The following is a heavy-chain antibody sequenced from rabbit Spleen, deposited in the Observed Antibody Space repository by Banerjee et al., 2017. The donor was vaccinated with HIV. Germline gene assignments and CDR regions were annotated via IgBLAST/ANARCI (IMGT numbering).Heavy chain of an antibody. CDR3: ARETSSGWGIVSFYFSL. V-gene: IGHV1S45*01. D-gene: IGHD4-1*01. Sequence: QEQLVESGGGLVQPEGSLTLTCTASGFSFSSTYYMSWVRQAPGKGLEWIACIDVGKSGSTYYANWAKGRLAISKSSSTTVTLQMTRLTAADTATYFCARETSSGWGIVSFYFSLWGPGTLVTFS. CDR2: IDVGKSGST. CDR1: GFSFSSTYY. J-gene: IGHJ4*01.